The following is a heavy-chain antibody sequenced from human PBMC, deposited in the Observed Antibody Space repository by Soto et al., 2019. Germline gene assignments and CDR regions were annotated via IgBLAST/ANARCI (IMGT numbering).Heavy chain of an antibody. CDR3: ARVVDYGTGVDY. J-gene: IGHJ4*02. V-gene: IGHV3-53*01. CDR2: IYSATST. CDR1: GFTVSSNY. Sequence: EVQLVESGGGLIQPGGSLRLSCAASGFTVSSNYMSWVRQAPGKGLEWVSLIYSATSTYYVDSVKGRFTISRDNSKNPLYLQMDSLRAEDTAVYYCARVVDYGTGVDYWGQGTLVTVSS. D-gene: IGHD4-17*01.